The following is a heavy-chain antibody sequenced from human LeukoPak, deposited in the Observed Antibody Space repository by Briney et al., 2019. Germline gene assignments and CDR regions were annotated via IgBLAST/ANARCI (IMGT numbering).Heavy chain of an antibody. Sequence: SETLSLTCTVSGGSISSYYWSWIRQPPGKGLEWIGYIYYSGTTNYNPSLKSRVTISVDTSKNQFSLKLSSVTAADTAVYYCARGQNYYDSNSHDYWGQGTLVTVSS. CDR3: ARGQNYYDSNSHDY. CDR1: GGSISSYY. D-gene: IGHD3-22*01. J-gene: IGHJ4*02. V-gene: IGHV4-59*12. CDR2: IYYSGTT.